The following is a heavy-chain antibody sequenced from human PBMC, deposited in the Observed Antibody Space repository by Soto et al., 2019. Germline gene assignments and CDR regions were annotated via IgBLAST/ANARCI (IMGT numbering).Heavy chain of an antibody. CDR3: ARDGHSSGSEIDY. CDR1: GYTFTGYY. J-gene: IGHJ4*02. CDR2: INPNSGGT. V-gene: IGHV1-2*04. Sequence: GASVKVSCKASGYTFTGYYMHWVRQAPGQGLEWMGWINPNSGGTNYAQKFQGWVTMTRDTSISTAYMELSRLRSDDTAVYYCARDGHSSGSEIDYWGQGTLVTVSS. D-gene: IGHD6-19*01.